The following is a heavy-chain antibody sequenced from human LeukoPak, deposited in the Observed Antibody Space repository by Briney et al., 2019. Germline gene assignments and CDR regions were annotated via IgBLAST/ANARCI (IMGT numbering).Heavy chain of an antibody. CDR3: AKGGRRSEWLRFGY. J-gene: IGHJ4*02. D-gene: IGHD5-12*01. CDR2: ISGSGGST. V-gene: IGHV3-23*01. CDR1: GITFRDYW. Sequence: GGFLRLSCAASGITFRDYWMSWVRQAPGKGLEWVSAISGSGGSTYYADSVKGRFTISRDNSKNTLYLQMNSLRAEDTAVYYCAKGGRRSEWLRFGYWGQGTLVTVSS.